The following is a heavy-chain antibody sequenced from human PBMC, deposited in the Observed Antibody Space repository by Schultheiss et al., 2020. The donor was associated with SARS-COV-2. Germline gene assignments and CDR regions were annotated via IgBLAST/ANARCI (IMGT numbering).Heavy chain of an antibody. CDR2: IWYDGSNK. CDR3: AREGMTGAFDI. D-gene: IGHD1-14*01. J-gene: IGHJ3*02. CDR1: GFTFSSYS. V-gene: IGHV3-33*08. Sequence: GGSLRLSCAASGFTFSSYSMNWVRQAPGKGLEWVAVIWYDGSNKYYADSVKGRFTISRDNAKNSLYLQMNSLRAEDTAVYYCAREGMTGAFDIWGQGTMVTVSS.